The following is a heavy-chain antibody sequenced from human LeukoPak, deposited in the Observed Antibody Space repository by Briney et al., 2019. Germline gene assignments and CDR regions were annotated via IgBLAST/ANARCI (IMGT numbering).Heavy chain of an antibody. CDR2: ISSSGSTI. CDR1: GFTFSSYE. Sequence: GGSLRLSCAASGFTFSSYEMNWVRQAPGKGLEWVSYISSSGSTIYYADSVKGRFTISRDNAKNSLYLQMNSLRAEDTAVYYCARDRLDYGDYDHYYYYMDVWGKGTTVTVSS. J-gene: IGHJ6*03. V-gene: IGHV3-48*03. CDR3: ARDRLDYGDYDHYYYYMDV. D-gene: IGHD4-17*01.